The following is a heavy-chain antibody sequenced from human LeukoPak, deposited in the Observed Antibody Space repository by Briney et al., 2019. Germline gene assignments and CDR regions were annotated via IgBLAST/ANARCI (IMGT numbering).Heavy chain of an antibody. D-gene: IGHD1-26*01. V-gene: IGHV3-53*01. J-gene: IGHJ1*01. CDR2: IYSGGST. Sequence: GGSLRLSCAASGFTVSSNYMSWVRQAPGKGLEWVSVIYSGGSTYYADSVKGRFTISRDNSKNTLYLQMNSLRAEDTAVYYYSEDPYSRAFEYFQHWGQGTLVTVSS. CDR3: SEDPYSRAFEYFQH. CDR1: GFTVSSNY.